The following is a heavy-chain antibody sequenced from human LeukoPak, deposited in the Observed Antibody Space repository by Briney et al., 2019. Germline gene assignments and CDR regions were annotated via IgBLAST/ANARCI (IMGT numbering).Heavy chain of an antibody. CDR3: ARRRAYCSSTSCYLYFQH. Sequence: SETLSLTCAVYGGSFSGYYWSWIRQPPGEGLEWIGEINHSGSTNYNPSLKSRVTISVDTSKNQFSLKLSSVTAADTAVYYCARRRAYCSSTSCYLYFQHWGQGTLVTVSS. J-gene: IGHJ1*01. D-gene: IGHD2-2*01. CDR2: INHSGST. V-gene: IGHV4-34*01. CDR1: GGSFSGYY.